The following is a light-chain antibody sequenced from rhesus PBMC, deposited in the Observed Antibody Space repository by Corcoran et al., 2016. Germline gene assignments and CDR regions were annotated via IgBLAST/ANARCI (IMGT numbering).Light chain of an antibody. CDR2: EVS. V-gene: IGLV2-32*02. CDR3: SSYAGNNIYI. J-gene: IGLJ1*01. Sequence: QAALTQPRSVSGSPGQSVTISCTGTSSDIGGYNYVAWYQQPPDTAPKLMISEVSQRPSGVSDRFSASKSGNTASLTISGLQAEDEADYHCSSYAGNNIYIFGAGTRVTVL. CDR1: SSDIGGYNY.